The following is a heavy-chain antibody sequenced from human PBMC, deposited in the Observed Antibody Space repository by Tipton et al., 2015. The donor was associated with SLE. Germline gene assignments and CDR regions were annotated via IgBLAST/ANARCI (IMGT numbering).Heavy chain of an antibody. J-gene: IGHJ6*02. CDR1: GFTFSTYA. CDR2: ISYDGSNK. D-gene: IGHD3-3*01. Sequence: RSLRLSCAASGFTFSTYAMHWVRQAPGKGLEWVALISYDGSNKYYADSVKGRFTISRDNSKNTLYLQMNSLRAADTAVYFCARHKGITPFYYGLDVWGQGTTVTVSS. V-gene: IGHV3-30*04. CDR3: ARHKGITPFYYGLDV.